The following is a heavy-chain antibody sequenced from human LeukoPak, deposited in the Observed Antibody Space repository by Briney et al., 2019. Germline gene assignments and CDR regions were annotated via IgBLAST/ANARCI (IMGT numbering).Heavy chain of an antibody. CDR1: GYTFTNHY. V-gene: IGHV1-46*01. D-gene: IGHD6-13*01. Sequence: ASVKVSGKTSGYTFTNHYMHWVRQAPGRGLEWMGIINPGGGSTSYAQKFQGRVTMTRDTSTSTVYMELSSLRSEDTAVYYCARLIAAAHYYFDYWGQGTLVTVSS. CDR3: ARLIAAAHYYFDY. CDR2: INPGGGST. J-gene: IGHJ4*02.